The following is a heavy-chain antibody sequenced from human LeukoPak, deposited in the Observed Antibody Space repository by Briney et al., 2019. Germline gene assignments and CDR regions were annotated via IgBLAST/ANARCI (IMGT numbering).Heavy chain of an antibody. CDR3: AKAFIAAAGSGYYYMDV. V-gene: IGHV3-30*02. Sequence: PGGSLRLSCAASGFTFSSYGMHWVRQAPGKGLEWVAFIRYDGSNKYYADSVKGRFTISRDNSKNTLYLQMNSLRAEDTAVYYCAKAFIAAAGSGYYYMDVWGKGTTVTVSS. J-gene: IGHJ6*03. CDR2: IRYDGSNK. CDR1: GFTFSSYG. D-gene: IGHD6-13*01.